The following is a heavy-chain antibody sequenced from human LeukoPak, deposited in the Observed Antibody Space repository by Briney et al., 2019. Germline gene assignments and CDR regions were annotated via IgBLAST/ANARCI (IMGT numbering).Heavy chain of an antibody. CDR1: GGTFISYG. D-gene: IGHD6-13*01. V-gene: IGHV1-69*13. CDR3: AKGKARAIPATAKAYYYLDV. CDR2: IILMFGTT. Sequence: SVKVSCKASGGTFISYGITWVGQAPGQGLEWMGGIILMFGTTNYAQNFQGRVTITADESTSTTYMEVSSLRSEDTAMYYFAKGKARAIPATAKAYYYLDVWGTGTTVTVSS. J-gene: IGHJ6*03.